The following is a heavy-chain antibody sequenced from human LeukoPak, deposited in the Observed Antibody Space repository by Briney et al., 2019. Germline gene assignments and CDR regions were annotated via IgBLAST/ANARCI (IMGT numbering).Heavy chain of an antibody. J-gene: IGHJ4*02. CDR3: ATDGVAISNKFEY. Sequence: RGSLRLSCAASGFTFSNAWMSYVRLAPGKGLEWVGRIKSKNYGGTSDYAAPVQGRFTISRDDSKNTVYLQMNRLKTEDTAVYYCATDGVAISNKFEYWGEGILVTVSS. CDR2: IKSKNYGGTS. CDR1: GFTFSNAW. V-gene: IGHV3-15*01. D-gene: IGHD4-11*01.